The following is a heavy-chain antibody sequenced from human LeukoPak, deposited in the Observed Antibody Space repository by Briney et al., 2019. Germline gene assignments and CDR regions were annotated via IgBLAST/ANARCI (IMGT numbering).Heavy chain of an antibody. D-gene: IGHD2-2*01. CDR1: GYTFTSYG. CDR3: ARVDCSSTSCYLDY. V-gene: IGHV1-2*02. J-gene: IGHJ4*02. Sequence: ASVKVSCKASGYTFTSYGISWVRQAPGQGLEWMGWINPNSGGTNYAQKFQGRVTMTRDTSISTAYMELSRLRSDDTAVYYCARVDCSSTSCYLDYWGQGTLVTVSS. CDR2: INPNSGGT.